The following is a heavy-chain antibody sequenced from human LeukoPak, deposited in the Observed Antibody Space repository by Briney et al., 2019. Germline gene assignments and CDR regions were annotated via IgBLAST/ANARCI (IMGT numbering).Heavy chain of an antibody. CDR1: GFSFSSYA. V-gene: IGHV3-23*01. CDR3: AKRGRYYFDC. D-gene: IGHD3-16*01. J-gene: IGHJ4*02. CDR2: IIDSGGNT. Sequence: PGGSLRLSCAASGFSFSSYAMSWVRQAPGKGLEWVSSIIDSGGNTFYADSVKGRFTMSRDNSKNTLYVQMNSLRVDDTAVYYCAKRGRYYFDCWGQGTLVTVSS.